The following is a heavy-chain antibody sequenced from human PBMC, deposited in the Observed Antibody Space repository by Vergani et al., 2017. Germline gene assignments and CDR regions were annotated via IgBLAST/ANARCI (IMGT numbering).Heavy chain of an antibody. J-gene: IGHJ4*02. D-gene: IGHD6-19*01. V-gene: IGHV3-21*01. CDR2: ISSSSSYI. CDR1: GFTFSSYS. CDR3: ARETSGCTGTFDY. Sequence: EVQLVESGGGLVKPGGSLRLSCAASGFTFSSYSMNWVRQAPGKGLEWVSSISSSSSYIYYADSVKGRVTIARDNAKNSLYLQMNSLRAEDTAVYYCARETSGCTGTFDYWGQGTLVTVSS.